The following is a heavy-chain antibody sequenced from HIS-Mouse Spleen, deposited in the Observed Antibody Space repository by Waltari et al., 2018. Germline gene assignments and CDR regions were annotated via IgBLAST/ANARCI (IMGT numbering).Heavy chain of an antibody. Sequence: QLQLQESGPGLVKPSETLSLTCTVSGGSISSSSYYWGWIRQPPGKGLGWFGSIYYIGRTYSTPALKSRVTISVDTSKNQFSLKLSSVTAADTAVYYCAREIPYSSSWYDWYFDLWGRGTLVTVSS. D-gene: IGHD6-13*01. V-gene: IGHV4-39*07. J-gene: IGHJ2*01. CDR1: GGSISSSSYY. CDR3: AREIPYSSSWYDWYFDL. CDR2: IYYIGRT.